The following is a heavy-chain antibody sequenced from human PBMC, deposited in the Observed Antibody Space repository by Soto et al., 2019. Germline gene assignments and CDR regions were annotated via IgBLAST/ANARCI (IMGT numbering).Heavy chain of an antibody. J-gene: IGHJ4*02. V-gene: IGHV3-21*01. D-gene: IGHD5-12*01. CDR1: GFTFSSYS. CDR3: ARKSAANIVAKGELDY. Sequence: GGSLRLSCAASGFTFSSYSMNWVRQAPGKGLEWVSSISSSSSYIYYADSVKGRFTISRDNAKNSLYLQMNSLRAEDTAVYYCARKSAANIVAKGELDYWGQGTLVTVSS. CDR2: ISSSSSYI.